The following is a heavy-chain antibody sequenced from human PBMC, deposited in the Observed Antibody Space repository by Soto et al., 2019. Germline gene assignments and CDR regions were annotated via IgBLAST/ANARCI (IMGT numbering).Heavy chain of an antibody. V-gene: IGHV3-30-3*01. CDR2: ISYDGSNK. CDR1: GFTFSSYA. J-gene: IGHJ6*02. D-gene: IGHD3-10*01. Sequence: QVQLVESGGGVVQPGRSLRLSCAASGFTFSSYAMHWVHQAPGKGLEWVAVISYDGSNKYYADSVKGRFTISRDNSKNTLYLQMNSLRAEDTAVYYCARVGLWFGELYNYYYYYGMDVWGQGTTVTVSS. CDR3: ARVGLWFGELYNYYYYYGMDV.